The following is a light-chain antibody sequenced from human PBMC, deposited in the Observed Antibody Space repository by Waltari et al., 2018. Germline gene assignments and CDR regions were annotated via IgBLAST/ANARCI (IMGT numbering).Light chain of an antibody. Sequence: EILLTQSPVTLSVSPGERATLSCKASQSVRSYLAWYQQKPGQAPRLLIYDASNRASGIPARFSGSGSGTDFTLTISNVEPEDFAVYYCLQYKNWPPLYTFGQGTKLEI. CDR1: QSVRSY. J-gene: IGKJ2*01. CDR3: LQYKNWPPLYT. V-gene: IGKV3-11*01. CDR2: DAS.